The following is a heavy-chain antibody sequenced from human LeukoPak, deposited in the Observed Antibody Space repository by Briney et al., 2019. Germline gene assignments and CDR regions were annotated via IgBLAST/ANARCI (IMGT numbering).Heavy chain of an antibody. CDR1: EFTFSTYA. CDR2: ISGSGDNT. D-gene: IGHD3-3*01. Sequence: RSGGSLRLSCAASEFTFSTYAMSWVRQAPGKGLEWVSAISGSGDNTYYADSVKGRFTISRDNAKNSLYLQMNSLRGEDTAVYFCARDRDDDVYAFDIWGQGTRVTVSS. V-gene: IGHV3-23*01. CDR3: ARDRDDDVYAFDI. J-gene: IGHJ3*02.